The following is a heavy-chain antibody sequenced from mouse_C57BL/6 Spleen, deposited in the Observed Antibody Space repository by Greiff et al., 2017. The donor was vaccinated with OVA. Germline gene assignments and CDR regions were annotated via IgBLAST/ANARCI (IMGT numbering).Heavy chain of an antibody. D-gene: IGHD1-1*01. Sequence: QVQLQQPGAELVMPGASVKLSCKASGYTFTSYWMHWVKQRPGQGLEWIGEIDPSDSYTNYNQKFKGKSTLTVDQSSSTAYMQLSSLTSEDSAVYYCARKGAYYGSSYVEFAYWGQGTLVTVSA. CDR2: IDPSDSYT. CDR3: ARKGAYYGSSYVEFAY. CDR1: GYTFTSYW. J-gene: IGHJ3*01. V-gene: IGHV1-69*01.